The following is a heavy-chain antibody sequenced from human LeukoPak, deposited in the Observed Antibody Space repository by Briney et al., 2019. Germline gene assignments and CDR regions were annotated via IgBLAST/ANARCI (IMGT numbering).Heavy chain of an antibody. CDR3: AIDTVYYDPPTY. CDR2: SDPENGKT. V-gene: IGHV1-24*01. D-gene: IGHD3-16*01. CDR1: GYIFTELS. Sequence: ASVKVSCKVSGYIFTELSMHWVRQSPGQGLEWMGGSDPENGKTVHAQNFQGGVTMTKDTSTDTAYMELTRLTSDDTAIYYCAIDTVYYDPPTYWGQGTLVTVSS. J-gene: IGHJ4*01.